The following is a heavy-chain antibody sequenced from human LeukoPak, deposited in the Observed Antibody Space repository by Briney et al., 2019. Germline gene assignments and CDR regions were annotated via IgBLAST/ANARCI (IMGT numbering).Heavy chain of an antibody. J-gene: IGHJ4*02. CDR2: ISGSGGST. CDR1: GFTFSSYA. CDR3: AKGEVGQLVPRYFDY. Sequence: GGSLRLSCAASGFTFSSYAMSWVRQAPGKGLEWVSAISGSGGSTYYADSVKGRFTISRDNSKNTLYLQMNSLRAEDTAVYYCAKGEVGQLVPRYFDYWGQGTLVTVSS. V-gene: IGHV3-23*01. D-gene: IGHD6-6*01.